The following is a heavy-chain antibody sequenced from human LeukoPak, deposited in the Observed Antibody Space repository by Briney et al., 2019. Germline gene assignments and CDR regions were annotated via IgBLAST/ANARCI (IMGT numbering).Heavy chain of an antibody. CDR1: GGSISSYY. Sequence: SETLSLTCPVSGGSISSYYWNWIRQPAGKGPAWIGHIYTSGSTNYKSSLKSRVTMSVDTSKNQFSVKLNSVIAADTAMYYCARGVYLGNGYYLDYWGQGTLVTVSS. V-gene: IGHV4-4*07. J-gene: IGHJ4*02. CDR2: IYTSGST. D-gene: IGHD2-8*01. CDR3: ARGVYLGNGYYLDY.